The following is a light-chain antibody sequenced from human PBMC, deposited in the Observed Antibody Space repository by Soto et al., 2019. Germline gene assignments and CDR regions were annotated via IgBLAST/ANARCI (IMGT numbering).Light chain of an antibody. CDR2: DVT. CDR1: TGAVGGYNF. CDR3: SSYTSSDTLV. Sequence: QSALTQDASVSGSPGQSITFPGPETTGAVGGYNFVSWYQQYPGKAPKLMIYDVTSRPSGVSNRFSGSKSGNTASLTISGLQADDEGDYYCSSYTSSDTLVFGTGTKLTVL. J-gene: IGLJ1*01. V-gene: IGLV2-14*03.